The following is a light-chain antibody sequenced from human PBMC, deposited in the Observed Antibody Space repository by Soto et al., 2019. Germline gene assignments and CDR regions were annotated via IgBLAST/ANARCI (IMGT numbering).Light chain of an antibody. CDR2: DVS. V-gene: IGKV3-11*01. Sequence: LTQSLATLSLTPGERRTLPCRASESVTNYLAWYQQKPGQAPRLLVYDVSNRATGTPARFSGGGSGTDFTLTISNLEPEDFAVYYCQQRSDWPWTFGQGTKVDI. J-gene: IGKJ1*01. CDR1: ESVTNY. CDR3: QQRSDWPWT.